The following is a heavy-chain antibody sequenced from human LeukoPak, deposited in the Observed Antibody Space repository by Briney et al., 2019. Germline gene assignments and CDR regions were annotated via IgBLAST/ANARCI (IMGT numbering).Heavy chain of an antibody. CDR2: IGGGSSYI. D-gene: IGHD2-2*02. Sequence: GGSLRLSCAASGFTFNTYSMNWVRQAPGKGLEWVSSIGGGSSYIDYADSVKGRFTISRDNAKNSLYLQMNSLRAEGTAVYYCARDRFNGGLYLGLYHYNGMDVWGQGTTVTVS. CDR1: GFTFNTYS. CDR3: ARDRFNGGLYLGLYHYNGMDV. J-gene: IGHJ6*02. V-gene: IGHV3-21*01.